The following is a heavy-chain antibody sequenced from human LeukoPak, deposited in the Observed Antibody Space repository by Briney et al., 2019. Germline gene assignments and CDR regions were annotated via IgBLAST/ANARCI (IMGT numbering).Heavy chain of an antibody. CDR2: IHYTGGT. V-gene: IGHV4-59*11. Sequence: TSETLSLTCTVSGGSIRSHYWSWIRQPPGKGLEWIGYIHYTGGTNSDPSLKSRVTISVDTSKNQVSLKLTSVTAADTAVYYCARVYFARWELPGLYYFDYWGQGTLVTVSS. D-gene: IGHD1-26*01. CDR3: ARVYFARWELPGLYYFDY. CDR1: GGSIRSHY. J-gene: IGHJ4*02.